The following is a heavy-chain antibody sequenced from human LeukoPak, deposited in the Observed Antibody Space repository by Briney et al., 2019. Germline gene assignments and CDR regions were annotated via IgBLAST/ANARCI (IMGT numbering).Heavy chain of an antibody. D-gene: IGHD2-15*01. CDR3: ARDCSGGSCYPSGDY. V-gene: IGHV1-8*03. CDR1: GYTFTSYD. CDR2: MNPNSGNT. Sequence: ASVKVSCKASGYTFTSYDINWVRQATGQGLEWMGWMNPNSGNTGYAQKFQGRVTITRNTSISTVYMELSSLRSEDTAVYYCARDCSGGSCYPSGDYWGQGTLVTVSS. J-gene: IGHJ4*02.